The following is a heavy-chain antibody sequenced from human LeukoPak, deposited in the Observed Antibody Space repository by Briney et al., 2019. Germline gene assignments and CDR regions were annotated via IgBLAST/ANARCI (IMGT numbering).Heavy chain of an antibody. CDR3: ARDVEMASLDY. Sequence: GGSLRLSCAASGFTFSSYWMSWVRQAPGKGLEWVANIKQDGSEKYYADSVKGRFTISRDNAKNSLYLQMNSLRAEDTAVYYCARDVEMASLDYWGQGTLVTVSS. J-gene: IGHJ4*02. CDR1: GFTFSSYW. D-gene: IGHD5-24*01. CDR2: IKQDGSEK. V-gene: IGHV3-7*01.